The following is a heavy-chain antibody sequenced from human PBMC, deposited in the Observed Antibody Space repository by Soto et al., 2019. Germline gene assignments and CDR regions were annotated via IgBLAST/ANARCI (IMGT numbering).Heavy chain of an antibody. CDR1: GGSISSSNW. CDR2: IYHSGGT. Sequence: QVQLQESGPGLVKPSGTLSLTCAVSGGSISSSNWWSWVRQPPGKGLEWIGEIYHSGGTNYNPSLKIRVTISVDESKNQFSLKLSSVTAADTAVYYCARVTFYDILTGYPKLYYFDYWGQGTLVTVSS. CDR3: ARVTFYDILTGYPKLYYFDY. D-gene: IGHD3-9*01. J-gene: IGHJ4*02. V-gene: IGHV4-4*02.